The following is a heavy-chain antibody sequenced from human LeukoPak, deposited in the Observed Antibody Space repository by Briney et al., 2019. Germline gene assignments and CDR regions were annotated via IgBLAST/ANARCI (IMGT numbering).Heavy chain of an antibody. CDR3: ARGNSGSASYDFDY. Sequence: PSETLSDTCTVSGGSISSYYWSWIRQPPGERLEWIGYISYNGRTDSKPSLKSRVTISVDTSKNQFSLKLRSVTAADTAVYYCARGNSGSASYDFDYWGRGTLVSVSS. J-gene: IGHJ4*02. CDR1: GGSISSYY. V-gene: IGHV4-59*08. CDR2: ISYNGRT. D-gene: IGHD5-12*01.